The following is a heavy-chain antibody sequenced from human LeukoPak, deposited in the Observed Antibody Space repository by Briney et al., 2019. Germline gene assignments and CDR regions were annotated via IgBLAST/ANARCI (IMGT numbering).Heavy chain of an antibody. V-gene: IGHV3-21*04. CDR2: ISSSSSYI. CDR1: GFTFSSYS. J-gene: IGHJ5*01. CDR3: AREATMVRGVITFYDS. Sequence: GGSLRLSCAASGFTFSSYSMTWVRQAPGKGLEWVSSISSSSSYIYYADSVKGRFTISRDNAKNSLYLQMNSLRAEDTAVYYCAREATMVRGVITFYDSWGHGTLVTVSS. D-gene: IGHD3-10*01.